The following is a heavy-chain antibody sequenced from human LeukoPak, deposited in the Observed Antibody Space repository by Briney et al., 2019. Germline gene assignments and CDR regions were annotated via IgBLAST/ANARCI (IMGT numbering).Heavy chain of an antibody. CDR2: IYYSGST. J-gene: IGHJ4*02. Sequence: SETLSLTCNVSGGSISSSSYYWGWIRQPPGRGLEWLGGIYYSGSTYYNPSLMSRVTISVDTSKNQFSLKLSPVTAADNAVYFCARQTGSGLFILQGGQGTLVTVSS. CDR3: ARQTGSGLFILQ. V-gene: IGHV4-39*01. CDR1: GGSISSSSYY. D-gene: IGHD3/OR15-3a*01.